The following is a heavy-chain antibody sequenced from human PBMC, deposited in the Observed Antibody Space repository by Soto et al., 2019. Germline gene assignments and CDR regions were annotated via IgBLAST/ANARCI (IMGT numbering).Heavy chain of an antibody. D-gene: IGHD2-15*01. V-gene: IGHV3-48*01. Sequence: GGSLRLSCAASGFTFSSYSMNWVRQAPGKGLEWVSYISSSSSTIYYADSVKGRFTISRDNAKNSLYLQMNSLRAEDTAVYYCARGEDIVVVVAARADAFDIWGQGTMVTVSS. CDR2: ISSSSSTI. J-gene: IGHJ3*02. CDR3: ARGEDIVVVVAARADAFDI. CDR1: GFTFSSYS.